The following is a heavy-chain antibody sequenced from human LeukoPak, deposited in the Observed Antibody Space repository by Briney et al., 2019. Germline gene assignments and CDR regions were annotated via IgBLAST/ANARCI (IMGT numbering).Heavy chain of an antibody. CDR3: ARHSPPPGYSGYAFFDY. D-gene: IGHD5-12*01. V-gene: IGHV3-23*01. CDR1: GFTFSSYV. CDR2: NSGAGGYT. Sequence: GGSLRLPCAASGFTFSSYVMSWVRQAPGKGLEWVSGNSGAGGYTYYADSVKGRFTISRDNPMNTLYLQMDSLRTEDTAVYYCARHSPPPGYSGYAFFDYWGHGTLVTVSS. J-gene: IGHJ4*01.